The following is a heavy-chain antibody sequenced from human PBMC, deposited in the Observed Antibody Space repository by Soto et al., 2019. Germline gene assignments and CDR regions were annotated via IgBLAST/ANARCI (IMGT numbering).Heavy chain of an antibody. CDR2: MSYDGSDT. V-gene: IGHV3-30*02. CDR1: GFIFSNNV. J-gene: IGHJ4*02. D-gene: IGHD3-10*02. CDR3: TIVRVADSALDH. Sequence: GGSLRLSCVGSGFIFSNNVMHWVRQTPGKGLEWVAFMSYDGSDTFHADSVKGRFTISRDNSKNTLFLHMSNLRAEDTAMYYCTIVRVADSALDHWGQVTMITL.